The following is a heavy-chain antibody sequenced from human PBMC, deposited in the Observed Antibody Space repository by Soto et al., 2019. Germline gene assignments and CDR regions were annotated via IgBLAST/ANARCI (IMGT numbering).Heavy chain of an antibody. Sequence: SETLSLTCSVSGGSISSYYWSWIRQPPGKGLEWIGYIYYSGSTNYNPSLKSRVTISVDTSKNQFSLKLSSVTAADTAVYYCARPGYSYGKGDFPHRGQGTPVTVSS. J-gene: IGHJ1*01. CDR2: IYYSGST. CDR3: ARPGYSYGKGDFPH. CDR1: GGSISSYY. V-gene: IGHV4-59*08. D-gene: IGHD5-18*01.